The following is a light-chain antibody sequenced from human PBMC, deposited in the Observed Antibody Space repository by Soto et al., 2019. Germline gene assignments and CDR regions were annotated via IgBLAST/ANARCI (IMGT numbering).Light chain of an antibody. V-gene: IGKV3-20*01. CDR3: QQYGSSLPRT. J-gene: IGKJ1*01. CDR2: DAS. Sequence: EIVLTQSPGTLSLSPGERATLSCRASQSVRNNYLAWYQQKPGQAPRLLIYDASSRATDIPDRFGGSGSGTDFTLTISRLEPEDFAVYVGQQYGSSLPRTFGQGTKVETK. CDR1: QSVRNNY.